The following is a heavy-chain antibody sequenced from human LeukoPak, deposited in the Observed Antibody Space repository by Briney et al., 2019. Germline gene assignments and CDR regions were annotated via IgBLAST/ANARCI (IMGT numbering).Heavy chain of an antibody. CDR3: ARDQSWFGESNY. Sequence: GGSLRLSCAVSGFTFSSYWMSWVRQAPGKGLEWVANIKQDGSEKYYVDSVKGRFTISRDNARNSLYLQMNSLRAEDTAVYYCARDQSWFGESNYWGQGTLVTVSS. CDR2: IKQDGSEK. D-gene: IGHD3-10*01. J-gene: IGHJ4*02. V-gene: IGHV3-7*01. CDR1: GFTFSSYW.